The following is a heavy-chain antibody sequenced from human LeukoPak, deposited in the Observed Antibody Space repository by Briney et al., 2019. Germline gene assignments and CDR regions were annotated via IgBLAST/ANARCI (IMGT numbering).Heavy chain of an antibody. CDR1: GGSISGYY. D-gene: IGHD1-1*01. Sequence: SETLSLTCTVSGGSISGYYGNWMRQPPGKGLEWVGYIYPSGSPNYNPSLKSRVTMSVDPSKNKFSLKLSSVTAADTAVYYCARTGVTGTTSPWGQGTLVTVSS. V-gene: IGHV4-4*09. CDR2: IYPSGSP. J-gene: IGHJ4*02. CDR3: ARTGVTGTTSP.